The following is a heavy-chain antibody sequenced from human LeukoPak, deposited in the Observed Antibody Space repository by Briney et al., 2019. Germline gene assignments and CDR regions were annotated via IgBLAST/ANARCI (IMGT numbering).Heavy chain of an antibody. J-gene: IGHJ5*02. CDR2: AYYTGSR. CDR3: ARDVGRDGFNLRNWFDP. CDR1: GGSMNRSDYY. D-gene: IGHD5-24*01. Sequence: SQTLSLTCTVSGGSMNRSDYYWSWIRQHPGKGLEWIGYAYYTGSRYYNPSLKSRVTISIDTSKNQFSLKLSSLTAADTAVYYCARDVGRDGFNLRNWFDPWGQGTLVTVSS. V-gene: IGHV4-31*03.